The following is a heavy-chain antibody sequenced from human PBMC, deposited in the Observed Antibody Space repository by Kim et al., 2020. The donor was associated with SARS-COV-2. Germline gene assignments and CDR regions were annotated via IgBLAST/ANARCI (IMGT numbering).Heavy chain of an antibody. V-gene: IGHV3-21*01. D-gene: IGHD3-3*01. CDR3: ARAGAVNYGMDV. CDR2: ISSSSSYI. J-gene: IGHJ6*02. CDR1: GFTFSSYS. Sequence: GGSQRLSCAASGFTFSSYSMNWVRQAPGKGLEWVSSISSSSSYIYYADSVKGRLTISRDNAKNSLYLQMNSLRAEDTAVYYCARAGAVNYGMDVWGQGTTVTVSS.